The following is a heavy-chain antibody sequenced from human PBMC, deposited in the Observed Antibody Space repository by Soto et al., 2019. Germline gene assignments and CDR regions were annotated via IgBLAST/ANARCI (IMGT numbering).Heavy chain of an antibody. D-gene: IGHD2-21*02. J-gene: IGHJ4*02. CDR2: VYYSGGT. CDR3: ARHQAGYCGGDCYTHFDS. V-gene: IGHV4-59*08. CDR1: AHSVLYYS. Sequence: SETLYLTSTVSAHSVLYYSLSWIRQPSGAGLELIGYVYYSGGTNYNPFLKSRATISKDTSNHQLSLKLSSVTAADTAVYYCARHQAGYCGGDCYTHFDSWGQG.